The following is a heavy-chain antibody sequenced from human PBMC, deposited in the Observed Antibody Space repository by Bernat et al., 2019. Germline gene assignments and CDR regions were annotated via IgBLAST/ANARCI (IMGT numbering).Heavy chain of an antibody. CDR2: IWYDGSNK. Sequence: QVQLVESGGGVVQPGRSLRLSCAASGFTFSCYGMHWVRQAPGKGLEWVAVIWYDGSNKYYADSVKGRFTISRDNSKNTLYLQMNSLRAEDTAVYYCARYCISTSCYFDYYYGMDVWGQGTTVTVSS. J-gene: IGHJ6*02. D-gene: IGHD2-2*01. CDR1: GFTFSCYG. CDR3: ARYCISTSCYFDYYYGMDV. V-gene: IGHV3-33*01.